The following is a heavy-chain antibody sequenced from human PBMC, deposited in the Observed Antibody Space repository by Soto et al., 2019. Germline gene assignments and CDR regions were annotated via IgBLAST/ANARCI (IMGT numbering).Heavy chain of an antibody. Sequence: PGGSLRLSCAVSGFNFSSYAMSWVRQAPGKGLEWVSAISGSGGSTYYADSVKGRFTISRDNSKNTLYLQMNSLRAEDTAVYYCAKDNPLGWKSFDYWGQGTLVTVSS. V-gene: IGHV3-23*01. CDR1: GFNFSSYA. J-gene: IGHJ4*02. D-gene: IGHD6-19*01. CDR2: ISGSGGST. CDR3: AKDNPLGWKSFDY.